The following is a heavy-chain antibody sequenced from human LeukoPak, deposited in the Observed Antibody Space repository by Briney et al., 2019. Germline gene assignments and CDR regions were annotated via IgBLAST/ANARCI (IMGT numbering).Heavy chain of an antibody. Sequence: PGGSLRLSCEASAFAFSSYYMHWVRQAPGEGLVWVSYVNPDGSNTNYADSVKGRFTISRDNAKNTLYLQMNSLRAEDTAMYYCARVASDYDFWSGYFTGNFDYWGQGTLVTVSS. D-gene: IGHD3-3*01. CDR2: VNPDGSNT. CDR1: AFAFSSYY. CDR3: ARVASDYDFWSGYFTGNFDY. V-gene: IGHV3-74*01. J-gene: IGHJ4*02.